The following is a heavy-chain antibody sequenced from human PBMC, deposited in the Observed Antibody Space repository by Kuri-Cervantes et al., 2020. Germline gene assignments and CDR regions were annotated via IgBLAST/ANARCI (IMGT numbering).Heavy chain of an antibody. CDR1: DFSINSNSY. CDR2: IYHSGST. V-gene: IGHV4-38-2*02. D-gene: IGHD1-26*01. J-gene: IGHJ4*02. CDR3: ARHAGYSGSYIFDY. Sequence: SETLSLTCTVSDFSINSNSYWGWIRQPPGKGLEWIASIYHSGSTYYNPSLKSRVTISVDTSKNQFSLRLSSMTAAVTAVYFCARHAGYSGSYIFDYWGQGALVTVSS.